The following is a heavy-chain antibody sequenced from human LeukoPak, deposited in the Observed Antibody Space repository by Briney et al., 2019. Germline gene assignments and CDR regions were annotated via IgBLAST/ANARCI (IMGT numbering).Heavy chain of an antibody. CDR3: ARGVAYGSGSPNPAPDDAFDI. Sequence: GESLKISCKGSGYSFTSYWIGWVRQMPGKGLEWMGIIYPGDSDTRYSPSFQGQVTISADKSISTAYLQWSSLKASDTAMYYCARGVAYGSGSPNPAPDDAFDIWGQGTMVTVSS. CDR1: GYSFTSYW. V-gene: IGHV5-51*01. CDR2: IYPGDSDT. D-gene: IGHD3-10*01. J-gene: IGHJ3*02.